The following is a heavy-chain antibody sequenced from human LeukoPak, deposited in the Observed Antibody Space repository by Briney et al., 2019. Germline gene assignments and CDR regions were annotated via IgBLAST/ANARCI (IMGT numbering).Heavy chain of an antibody. CDR1: GFTFSSYG. CDR2: ISYDGSNK. Sequence: GGSLRLSCAASGFTFSSYGMHWVRQAPGKGLEWVAVISYDGSNKYYADSVKGRFTISRDNSINTLWLQMSSLRAEDTAVYYCVKVGTTGTNNWFDSWGQGTLVTVSS. D-gene: IGHD1-1*01. CDR3: VKVGTTGTNNWFDS. J-gene: IGHJ5*01. V-gene: IGHV3-30*18.